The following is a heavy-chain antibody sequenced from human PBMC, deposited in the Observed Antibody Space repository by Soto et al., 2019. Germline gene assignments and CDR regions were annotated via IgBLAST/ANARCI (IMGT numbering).Heavy chain of an antibody. J-gene: IGHJ4*02. CDR3: ARGGLGSMVRGVPPLDY. CDR1: GFTFSSYA. V-gene: IGHV3-30-3*01. Sequence: GGSLRLSCAASGFTFSSYAMHWVRQAPGKGLEWVAVISYDGSNKYYADSVKGRFTISRDNSKNTLYLQMNSLRAEDTAVYYCARGGLGSMVRGVPPLDYWGQGTLVTVSS. CDR2: ISYDGSNK. D-gene: IGHD3-10*01.